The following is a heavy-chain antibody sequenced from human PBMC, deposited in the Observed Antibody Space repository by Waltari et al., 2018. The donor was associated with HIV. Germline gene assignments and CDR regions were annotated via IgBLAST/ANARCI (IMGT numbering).Heavy chain of an antibody. CDR3: AISHRGAIFGDH. CDR1: GYTFINHD. J-gene: IGHJ5*02. D-gene: IGHD3-3*01. CDR2: MSPHSGKV. V-gene: IGHV1-8*01. Sequence: QVQLVQSEAEVKQPGASVKVSCKASGYTFINHDINWVRRAAGRGLEWMGWMSPHSGKVGYAQKFQGGGTLTGDASIDTAYLELTGLTSHDTAVYYCAISHRGAIFGDHWGQGTPVTVSS.